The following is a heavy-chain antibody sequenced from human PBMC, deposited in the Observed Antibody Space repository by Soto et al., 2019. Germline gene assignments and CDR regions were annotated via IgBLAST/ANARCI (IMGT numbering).Heavy chain of an antibody. Sequence: EVQLLESGGGLIEPGGSRRLSCAASGFTFSNYAMRWVRQAPVKGLEWVSAISGSGGSTYYADSVKGRFTISRDNSKNTLYLQMNSLRAEDTAVYYCARRGSGSYYDYWGQGTLVTVSS. CDR1: GFTFSNYA. CDR3: ARRGSGSYYDY. D-gene: IGHD1-26*01. J-gene: IGHJ4*02. CDR2: ISGSGGST. V-gene: IGHV3-23*01.